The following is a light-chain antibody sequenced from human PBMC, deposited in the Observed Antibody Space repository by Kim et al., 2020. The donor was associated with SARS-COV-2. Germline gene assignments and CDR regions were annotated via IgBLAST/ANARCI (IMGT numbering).Light chain of an antibody. J-gene: IGLJ2*01. CDR1: SLRSYY. CDR2: GKN. Sequence: ALGQTVRITCQGDSLRSYYATWYQQKPGQAPILVIYGKNNRPSGIPDRFSGSSSGSTASLTITGTQAGDEADYYCNSRDSNDNVVFGGGTQLTVL. V-gene: IGLV3-19*01. CDR3: NSRDSNDNVV.